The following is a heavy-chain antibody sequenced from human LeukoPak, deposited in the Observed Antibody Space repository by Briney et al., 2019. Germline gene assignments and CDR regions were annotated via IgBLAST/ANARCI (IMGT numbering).Heavy chain of an antibody. D-gene: IGHD2-21*02. CDR2: ISSSSSYI. V-gene: IGHV3-21*01. J-gene: IGHJ3*02. Sequence: GGSLRLSCAASGFTFSSYSVNWVRQAPGKGLEWVSSISSSSSYIYYADSVKGRFTISRDNAKNSLYLQMNSLRAEDTAVYYCARARVAVTTLGAFDIWGQGTMVTVSS. CDR1: GFTFSSYS. CDR3: ARARVAVTTLGAFDI.